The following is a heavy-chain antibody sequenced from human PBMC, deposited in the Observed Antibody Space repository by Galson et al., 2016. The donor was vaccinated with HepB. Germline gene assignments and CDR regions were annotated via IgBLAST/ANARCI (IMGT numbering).Heavy chain of an antibody. CDR2: ISGGVVNT. J-gene: IGHJ5*02. CDR3: AKDRSPTLPWLFDP. Sequence: SLRLSCAASGFTFSSYAMSWVRQAPGQGLEWVSSISGGVVNTYYADSVKSRFTISRDNSKNTLYLRMNSLRTEDTAVYYCAKDRSPTLPWLFDPWGQGTLVTVSS. D-gene: IGHD1-1*01. CDR1: GFTFSSYA. V-gene: IGHV3-23*01.